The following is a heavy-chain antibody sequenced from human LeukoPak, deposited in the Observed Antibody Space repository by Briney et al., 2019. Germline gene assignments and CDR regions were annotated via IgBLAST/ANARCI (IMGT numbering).Heavy chain of an antibody. J-gene: IGHJ4*02. CDR2: ISYDGSNN. Sequence: GGSLRLSCAASGFTFSSYAMHWVRQAPGKGLEWVAVISYDGSNNYYADSVKGRFTISRDNSKNTLYLQMNSLRAEDTAVYYCARDRWYSSSVFDYWGQGTLVTVSS. D-gene: IGHD6-13*01. CDR1: GFTFSSYA. V-gene: IGHV3-30*01. CDR3: ARDRWYSSSVFDY.